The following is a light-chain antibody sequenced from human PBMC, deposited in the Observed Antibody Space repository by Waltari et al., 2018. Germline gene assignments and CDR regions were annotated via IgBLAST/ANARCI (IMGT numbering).Light chain of an antibody. CDR2: DAS. V-gene: IGKV3-11*01. J-gene: IGKJ5*01. CDR3: QQRSNWPPLT. Sequence: EIVLTQSPATLSLSPGERATLYCRASQSVSSSLAWYQQKPGQAPRLLIDDASNRATGIPARFSGSGSGTDFTLTISSLEPEDFAVYYCQQRSNWPPLTFGQGTRLDIK. CDR1: QSVSSS.